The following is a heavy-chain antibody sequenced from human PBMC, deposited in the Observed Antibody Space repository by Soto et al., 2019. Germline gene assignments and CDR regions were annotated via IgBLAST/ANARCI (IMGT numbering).Heavy chain of an antibody. CDR1: GFTFSSYG. CDR3: ARYVSSRYNNWIDP. D-gene: IGHD6-13*01. V-gene: IGHV3-33*01. J-gene: IGHJ5*02. CDR2: IWYDGGEK. Sequence: QVQLVESGGGVVQPGGSLRLSCAASGFTFSSYGMHWVRQAPGKGLEWVAVIWYDGGEKYYADSVKGRFTISRDNSKNTLSQPMNNLSAEDTAVYYCARYVSSRYNNWIDPWGQGTLVTVSS.